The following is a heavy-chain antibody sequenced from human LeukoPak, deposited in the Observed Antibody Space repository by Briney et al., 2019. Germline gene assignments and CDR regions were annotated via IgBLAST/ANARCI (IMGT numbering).Heavy chain of an antibody. CDR1: GFTFSSYW. V-gene: IGHV3-7*01. CDR3: ARGLTTTPNYFDP. D-gene: IGHD4-17*01. Sequence: TGGSLRLSFAASGFTFSSYWMSWVRQAPGKGLEWVANIKQDGSEKYYVDSVKGRFTISRDNAKNSLYLQMNGLRVEETAVYYCARGLTTTPNYFDPWGQGTLVTVSS. CDR2: IKQDGSEK. J-gene: IGHJ5*02.